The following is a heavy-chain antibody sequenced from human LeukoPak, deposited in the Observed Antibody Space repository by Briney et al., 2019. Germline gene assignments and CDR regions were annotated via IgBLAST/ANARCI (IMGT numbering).Heavy chain of an antibody. V-gene: IGHV3-30*04. CDR2: ISFDGNYK. CDR3: ARDSILLWFGESAGMDV. Sequence: PGGSLRLSCAASGFTLSNYAMHWVRQDPGKGLEWVAVISFDGNYKDYADSVKGRFTISRDSSEDTLYVQMNSLRAEDTAVYYCARDSILLWFGESAGMDVWGKGTTVTISS. CDR1: GFTLSNYA. D-gene: IGHD3-10*01. J-gene: IGHJ6*04.